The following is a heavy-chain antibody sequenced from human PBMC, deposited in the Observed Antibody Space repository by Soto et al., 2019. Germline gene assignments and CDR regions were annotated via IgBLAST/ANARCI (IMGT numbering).Heavy chain of an antibody. CDR3: ARETYYDSSGYYPRDYYYYGMDV. V-gene: IGHV3-48*02. CDR2: ISSSSSTI. CDR1: GFTFSSYS. J-gene: IGHJ6*02. Sequence: EVQLVESGGGLVQPGGSLRLSCAASGFTFSSYSMNWVRQAPGKGLEWVSYISSSSSTIYYADSVKGRFTISRDNAKNSLYLQMNSLRDEDTAVYYCARETYYDSSGYYPRDYYYYGMDVWGQGTTVTVSS. D-gene: IGHD3-22*01.